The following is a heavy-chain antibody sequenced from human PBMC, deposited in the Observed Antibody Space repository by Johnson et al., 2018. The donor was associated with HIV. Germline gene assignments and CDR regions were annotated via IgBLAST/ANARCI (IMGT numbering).Heavy chain of an antibody. J-gene: IGHJ3*02. CDR1: GFTFSSYG. D-gene: IGHD6-6*01. CDR3: ARPHVSSIAARRGVFDI. V-gene: IGHV3-30*03. Sequence: QVQLVESGGGVVQPGRSLRLSCAASGFTFSSYGMHWVRQAPGKGLEWVAVISYDGSNKYYADSVKGRFTISRDNSKNTLYLQMNSLRVADTAVYYCARPHVSSIAARRGVFDIWGQGTMVTVSS. CDR2: ISYDGSNK.